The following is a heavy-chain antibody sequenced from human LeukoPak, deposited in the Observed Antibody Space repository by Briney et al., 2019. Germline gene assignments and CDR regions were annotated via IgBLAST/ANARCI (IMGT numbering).Heavy chain of an antibody. V-gene: IGHV1-46*01. CDR3: ARSISSGWTLDAFDI. D-gene: IGHD6-19*01. J-gene: IGHJ3*02. CDR2: INPSGGST. CDR1: GYTFTSYY. Sequence: ASVKVSCKASGYTFTSYYMRWVRQAPGQGLEWMGIINPSGGSTSYAQKFQGRVTMTTDTSTSTAYMELRSLRSDDTAVYYCARSISSGWTLDAFDIWGQGTMVTVSS.